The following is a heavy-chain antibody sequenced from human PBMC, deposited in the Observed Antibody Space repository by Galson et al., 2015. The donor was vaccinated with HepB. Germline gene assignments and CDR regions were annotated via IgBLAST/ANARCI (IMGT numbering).Heavy chain of an antibody. CDR1: GYTFTSYA. V-gene: IGHV1-3*01. CDR3: ARGGDYDSSGYYYGGYYYYAMDV. CDR2: INAGNGNT. Sequence: SVKVSCKASGYTFTSYAMHWVRQAPGQRLEWMGWINAGNGNTKYSQKFQGRVTITRDTSASTAYMELSSLRSEDTAVYYCARGGDYDSSGYYYGGYYYYAMDVWGQGTTVTVSS. J-gene: IGHJ6*02. D-gene: IGHD3-22*01.